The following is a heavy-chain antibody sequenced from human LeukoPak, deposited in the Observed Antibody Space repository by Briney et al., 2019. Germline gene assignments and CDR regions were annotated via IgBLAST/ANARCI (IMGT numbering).Heavy chain of an antibody. D-gene: IGHD3-3*02. Sequence: GGSLRLSCAASGFTVSNSYMSWVRQAPGKGLEWVSLIYSGGNTYYADSVKGRFTISRDNSKNTLYLQMNSLRADDTAVYYCGRGIISWCDHWGQGSLVTVSS. V-gene: IGHV3-53*01. CDR3: GRGIISWCDH. J-gene: IGHJ5*02. CDR1: GFTVSNSY. CDR2: IYSGGNT.